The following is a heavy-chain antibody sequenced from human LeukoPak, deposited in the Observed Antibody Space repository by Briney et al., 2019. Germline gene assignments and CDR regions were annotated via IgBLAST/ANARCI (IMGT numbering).Heavy chain of an antibody. V-gene: IGHV1-69*13. J-gene: IGHJ3*02. CDR2: IIPIFGTA. D-gene: IGHD3-22*01. Sequence: SVKVSCKASGGTFSSYAISWVRQAPGQGLEWMGGIIPIFGTANYAQKFQGRVTITADESTSTAYMELSSLRSDDTAVYYCARDLFTDSSGYYFEYKLAFDIWGQGTMVTVSS. CDR1: GGTFSSYA. CDR3: ARDLFTDSSGYYFEYKLAFDI.